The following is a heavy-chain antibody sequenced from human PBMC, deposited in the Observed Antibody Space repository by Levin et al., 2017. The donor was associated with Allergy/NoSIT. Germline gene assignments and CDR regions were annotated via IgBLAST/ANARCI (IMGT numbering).Heavy chain of an antibody. CDR2: ISNDGSNK. D-gene: IGHD1-26*01. V-gene: IGHV3-30*18. CDR3: AKDRVGATSMGAFQH. CDR1: GFTFSSYG. Sequence: LSLTCAASGFTFSSYGMHWVRPAPGKGLEWVAVISNDGSNKDFADSVKGRFTISRDNSKSTLYLQMNSLRAEDTAVYYCAKDRVGATSMGAFQHWGQATLVTVSS. J-gene: IGHJ1*01.